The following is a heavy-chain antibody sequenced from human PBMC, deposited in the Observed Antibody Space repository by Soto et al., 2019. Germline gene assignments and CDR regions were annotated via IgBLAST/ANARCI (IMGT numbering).Heavy chain of an antibody. D-gene: IGHD2-2*01. Sequence: GGSLRLSCAASGFTFSDYYMSWIRQAPGKGLEWVSYISSSGSTIYYADSVKGRFTISRDNAKNSLYLQMNSLRAEDTAVYYCARLGYCSSTSCYDPYYYYYYMDVWGKGTTVTVSS. CDR1: GFTFSDYY. CDR3: ARLGYCSSTSCYDPYYYYYYMDV. CDR2: ISSSGSTI. J-gene: IGHJ6*03. V-gene: IGHV3-11*01.